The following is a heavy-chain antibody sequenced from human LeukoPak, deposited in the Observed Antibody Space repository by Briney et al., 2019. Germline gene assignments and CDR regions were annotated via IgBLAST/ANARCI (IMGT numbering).Heavy chain of an antibody. D-gene: IGHD2-8*01. V-gene: IGHV3-48*02. J-gene: IGHJ3*02. CDR2: ISGTSSII. CDR3: ARGTWVCDQTFDT. Sequence: GGSLRLSCAASGFTFSTYSMNWVRQAPGKGLEWVSYISGTSSIIYYADSVKGRFAISRDNAKNSLYLQMNSLRDEDTAVYYCARGTWVCDQTFDTWGQGTMVTVSS. CDR1: GFTFSTYS.